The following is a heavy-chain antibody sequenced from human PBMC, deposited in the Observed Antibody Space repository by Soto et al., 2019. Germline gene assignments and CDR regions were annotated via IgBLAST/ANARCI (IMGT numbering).Heavy chain of an antibody. CDR3: GRGGLRWEEGRKDLYHVDG. CDR2: VIPMFGTA. Sequence: QVRLEQSGAEVKKPGSSVKVSCKASGGTVNNYHITWVRQAPGQGLEWMGVVIPMFGTANYTKRLHGRLTITADNAPSTSYLDLSSLRSDDTAVYFCGRGGLRWEEGRKDLYHVDGWGQGTTVTVSS. J-gene: IGHJ6*02. V-gene: IGHV1-69*06. CDR1: GGTVNNYH. D-gene: IGHD1-26*01.